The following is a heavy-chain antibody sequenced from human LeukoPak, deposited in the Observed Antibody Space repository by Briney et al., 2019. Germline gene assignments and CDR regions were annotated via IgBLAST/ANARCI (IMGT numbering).Heavy chain of an antibody. CDR1: GGSFSGYY. CDR3: ARGYVGPLPRNYYYYGMDV. Sequence: SETLSLTCAVYGGSFSGYYWSWIRQPPGKGLEWIGEINHSGGTNYNPSLKSRVTISVDTSKNQFSLKLSSVTAADTAVYYCARGYVGPLPRNYYYYGMDVWGKGTTVTVSS. CDR2: INHSGGT. D-gene: IGHD1-26*01. V-gene: IGHV4-34*01. J-gene: IGHJ6*04.